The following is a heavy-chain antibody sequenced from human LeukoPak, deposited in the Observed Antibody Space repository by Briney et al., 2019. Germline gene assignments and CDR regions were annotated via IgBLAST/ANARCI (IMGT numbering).Heavy chain of an antibody. Sequence: PGGSLRLSCAASGFIFDDYDVSWVRQAPGKGLEWVSNINWNGNNIGYADSVRGRFTISRDNAKNSLYLQMNSLRAEDTAVYYCARGLGGYSGLIDYWGQGTLVTVSS. CDR1: GFIFDDYD. V-gene: IGHV3-20*04. CDR2: INWNGNNI. D-gene: IGHD5-12*01. J-gene: IGHJ4*02. CDR3: ARGLGGYSGLIDY.